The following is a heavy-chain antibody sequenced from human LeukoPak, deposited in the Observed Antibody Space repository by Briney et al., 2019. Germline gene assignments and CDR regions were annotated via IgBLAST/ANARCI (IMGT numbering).Heavy chain of an antibody. CDR3: TRVAARQGFDY. V-gene: IGHV3-49*04. D-gene: IGHD6-6*01. CDR2: IRSKAYGGTT. Sequence: PGRSLRLSCTASGFTFGDYAMSWVRQAPGKGLEWVGFIRSKAYGGTTEYAASVKGRFTISRDDSKSIAYLQMNSLKTEDTAVYYCTRVAARQGFDYWGQGTLVTVSS. CDR1: GFTFGDYA. J-gene: IGHJ4*02.